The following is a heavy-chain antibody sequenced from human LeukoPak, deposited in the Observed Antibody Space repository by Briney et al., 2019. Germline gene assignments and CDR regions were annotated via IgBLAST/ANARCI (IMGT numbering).Heavy chain of an antibody. CDR3: ARDRYSSSWYFFDY. Sequence: SETLSLTSTVSGGSISSSSYYWGWIRQPPGKGLEWIGSIYYSGSTYYNPSLKSRVTISVDTSKNQFSLKLSSVTAADTAVYYCARDRYSSSWYFFDYWGQGTLVTVSS. D-gene: IGHD6-13*01. CDR2: IYYSGST. V-gene: IGHV4-39*07. J-gene: IGHJ4*02. CDR1: GGSISSSSYY.